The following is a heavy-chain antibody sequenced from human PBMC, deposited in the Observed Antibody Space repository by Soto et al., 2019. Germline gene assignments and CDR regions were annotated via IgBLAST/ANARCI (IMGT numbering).Heavy chain of an antibody. V-gene: IGHV4-61*01. CDR3: ARARGYYLDY. Sequence: SETLSLTCSVSGGSVTSDSYYWNWIRQPPGKGLEWIGYINDSGRTNYNTSLRTRVNILVDKSKNQFSLRLNSVTATDTAVYYCARARGYYLDYWRPGTQVTVSS. D-gene: IGHD3-22*01. CDR1: GGSVTSDSYY. J-gene: IGHJ4*02. CDR2: INDSGRT.